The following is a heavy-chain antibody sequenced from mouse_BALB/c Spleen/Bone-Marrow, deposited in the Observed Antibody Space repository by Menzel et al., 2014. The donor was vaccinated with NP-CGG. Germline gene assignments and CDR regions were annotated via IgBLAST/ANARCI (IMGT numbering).Heavy chain of an antibody. Sequence: VQLQQSGPGLVAPSQSLSITCTVSGFSLTHYGVHWVRQPPGKGLEWLGVIWAGGSTNYISALMSRLSISKDNSKSQVFLKIHSLQTDDTAMYFCARVGDSDYAMDYRGQGSSVTVSS. CDR3: ARVGDSDYAMDY. V-gene: IGHV2-9*02. D-gene: IGHD2-13*01. J-gene: IGHJ4*01. CDR1: GFSLTHYG. CDR2: IWAGGST.